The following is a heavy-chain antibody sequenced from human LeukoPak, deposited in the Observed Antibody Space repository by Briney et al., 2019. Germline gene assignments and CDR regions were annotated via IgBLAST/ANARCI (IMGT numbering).Heavy chain of an antibody. D-gene: IGHD5-12*01. CDR2: INWNGCST. CDR3: ARPNYSGYDLAHFDY. CDR1: GFTFDDYG. J-gene: IGHJ4*02. V-gene: IGHV3-20*04. Sequence: GGSLRPSCAASGFTFDDYGMSCVRHAPGKGQEWVSGINWNGCSTGYADSVKGRFTISRDNAKNTLYLQMNSLRAEDTAVYYCARPNYSGYDLAHFDYWGQGTLVTVSS.